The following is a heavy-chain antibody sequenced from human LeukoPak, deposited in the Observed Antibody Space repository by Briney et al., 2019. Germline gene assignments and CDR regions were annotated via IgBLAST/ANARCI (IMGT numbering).Heavy chain of an antibody. V-gene: IGHV3-23*01. CDR3: AKGMSGSSPYNWFDP. D-gene: IGHD1-26*01. CDR2: IGGSGVNT. J-gene: IGHJ5*02. Sequence: GGSLRLSCAVSGLTFSNYAMSWVRQAPGKGLEWVSVIGGSGVNTYYADSVKGRFTISRGNSKNTLFLQMNSLRAEDSAVYYCAKGMSGSSPYNWFDPWGQGTLVTVSS. CDR1: GLTFSNYA.